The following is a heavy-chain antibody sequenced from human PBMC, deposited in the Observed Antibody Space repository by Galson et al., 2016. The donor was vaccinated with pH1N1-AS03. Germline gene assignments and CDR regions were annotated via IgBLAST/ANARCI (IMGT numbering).Heavy chain of an antibody. Sequence: SLRLSCAASGFRLTSIAMSWVRQAPGKGLEWVSGVVTNGDTYFADSVKGRFSISRGDSKNTMYLQMDSLGVEDTAIYYCAKDRVYNDAQWVFDCWGQGNPVTGPS. D-gene: IGHD5-24*01. CDR1: GFRLTSIA. CDR3: AKDRVYNDAQWVFDC. CDR2: VVTNGDT. V-gene: IGHV3-23*01. J-gene: IGHJ4*02.